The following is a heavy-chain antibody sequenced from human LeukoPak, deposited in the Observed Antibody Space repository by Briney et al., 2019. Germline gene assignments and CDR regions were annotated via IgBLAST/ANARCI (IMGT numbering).Heavy chain of an antibody. V-gene: IGHV4-30-2*05. D-gene: IGHD4-17*01. CDR3: ARAGSEDYGTYNWFDP. Sequence: SETLSLTWAVSGGSIISSGGESDWRWTRERPGKGLEVIGNVYHTGSTYYNPSLKSRSAISVDTSKNKFSLNLNSVTAADTAVYDCARAGSEDYGTYNWFDPWGQGTLVTVSS. CDR1: GGSIISSGGES. CDR2: VYHTGST. J-gene: IGHJ5*02.